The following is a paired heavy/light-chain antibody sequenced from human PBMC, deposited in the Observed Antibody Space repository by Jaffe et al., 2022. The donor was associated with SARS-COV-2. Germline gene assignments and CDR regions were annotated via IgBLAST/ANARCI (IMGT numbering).Heavy chain of an antibody. V-gene: IGHV3-66*02. CDR1: GFTVSTNY. CDR2: LYSAGRT. D-gene: IGHD1-26*01. CDR3: AREELGFQPPYYYYGMDV. Sequence: EVQLVESGGGLVQTGGSLRLSCAVSGFTVSTNYMSWVRQAPGKGLEWVSVLYSAGRTYYADSVKGRFTISRDNSKNTLYLQMNSLRAEDTAVYYCAREELGFQPPYYYYGMDVWGQGTTVTVSS. J-gene: IGHJ6*02.
Light chain of an antibody. J-gene: IGKJ1*01. CDR3: QQYNNWPRA. Sequence: EIVVTQSPATLSVSPGERATLSCRASQIIGNNLAWYQQKPGQAPSLLIYGASTRATGIPARFSGSGSGTEFTLTISSLQSEDFAVYYCQQYNNWPRAFGQGTKVEIK. CDR2: GAS. CDR1: QIIGNN. V-gene: IGKV3-15*01.